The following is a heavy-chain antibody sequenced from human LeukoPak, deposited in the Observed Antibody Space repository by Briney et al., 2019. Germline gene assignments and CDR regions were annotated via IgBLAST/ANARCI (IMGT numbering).Heavy chain of an antibody. CDR3: ARVRGPDRVGATHGDAFDI. Sequence: GASVKVSCKASGYTFTSYYMHWVRQAPGQGLEWMGIINPSGGSTSYAQKFQGRVTMTRDTSTSTVYMELSSLRSEDTAVYYCARVRGPDRVGATHGDAFDIWGQGTMVTVSS. CDR2: INPSGGST. D-gene: IGHD1-26*01. V-gene: IGHV1-46*01. J-gene: IGHJ3*02. CDR1: GYTFTSYY.